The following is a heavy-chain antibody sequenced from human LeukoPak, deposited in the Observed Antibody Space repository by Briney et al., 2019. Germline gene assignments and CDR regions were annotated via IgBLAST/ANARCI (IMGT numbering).Heavy chain of an antibody. V-gene: IGHV3-33*06. CDR1: GFTFSSYG. J-gene: IGHJ4*02. Sequence: PGRSLRLSCAASGFTFSSYGMHWVRQAPGKGLEWVAVIWYDGSNKYYADSVKGRFTISRDNSKNTLYLQMNSLRAEDTALYYCAKVWWGKRTLDYWGQGNQVTVSS. CDR3: AKVWWGKRTLDY. CDR2: IWYDGSNK. D-gene: IGHD3-16*01.